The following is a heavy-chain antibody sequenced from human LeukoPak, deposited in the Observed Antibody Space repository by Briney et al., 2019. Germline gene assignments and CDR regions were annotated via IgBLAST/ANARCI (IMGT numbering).Heavy chain of an antibody. V-gene: IGHV4-30-4*08. CDR3: ARGGRDGYNYRY. Sequence: PSETLSLTCTVSGGSISSGDNYWSWIRQAPGKGLEWIGYIYYSGSTYYNPSLKSRVTISVDTSKNQFSLKLSSVTAADTAVYYCARGGRDGYNYRYWRQGTLVTVSS. CDR1: GGSISSGDNY. CDR2: IYYSGST. J-gene: IGHJ4*02. D-gene: IGHD5-24*01.